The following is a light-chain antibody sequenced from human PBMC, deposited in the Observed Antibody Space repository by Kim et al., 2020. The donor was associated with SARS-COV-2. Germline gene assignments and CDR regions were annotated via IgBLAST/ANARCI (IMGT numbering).Light chain of an antibody. J-gene: IGLJ3*02. CDR2: EDN. V-gene: IGLV2-8*01. Sequence: QSVTISCTGTSSDVVGFNSVSWYQQHPGKPPKLIVYEDNKRPSGVPDRFSGSKSGSTASLTVSGLQAEDEADYYCNSYAGDDNLGVSGGGTKLTVL. CDR3: NSYAGDDNLGV. CDR1: SSDVVGFNS.